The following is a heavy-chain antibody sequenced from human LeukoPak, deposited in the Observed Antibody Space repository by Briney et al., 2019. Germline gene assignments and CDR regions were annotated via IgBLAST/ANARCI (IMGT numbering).Heavy chain of an antibody. CDR2: INYSGST. V-gene: IGHV4-39*01. J-gene: IGHJ4*02. Sequence: SETLSLTCSVSGGSISSSSYYWGWIRQPPGKGLEWIGSINYSGSTYYNPSLKSQVTISVDTSKNQLSLNLSSVTATDTAVYYCARQTDISGYYYGYWGQGTLVTVSS. CDR3: ARQTDISGYYYGY. CDR1: GGSISSSSYY. D-gene: IGHD3-22*01.